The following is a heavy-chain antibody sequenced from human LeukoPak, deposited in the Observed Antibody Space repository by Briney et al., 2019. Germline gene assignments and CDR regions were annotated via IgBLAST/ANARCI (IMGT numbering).Heavy chain of an antibody. CDR1: GFTFTRFN. CDR2: ITTSGTYI. V-gene: IGHV3-21*06. D-gene: IGHD2-15*01. CDR3: AGDPGGYFDY. J-gene: IGHJ4*02. Sequence: GGSLRLSCAASGFTFTRFNMNWVRQAPGKGLELVSSITTSGTYIYYADSVKGRFTISRDNAKNSLYLQMNSLRAEDTAVYYCAGDPGGYFDYWGQGTLVTVSS.